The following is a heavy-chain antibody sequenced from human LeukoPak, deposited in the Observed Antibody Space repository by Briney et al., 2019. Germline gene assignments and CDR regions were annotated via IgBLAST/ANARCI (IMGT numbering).Heavy chain of an antibody. CDR2: ISASGDNT. V-gene: IGHV3-23*01. CDR1: GFTFSSSG. J-gene: IGHJ5*02. CDR3: AKGYYGSGTYGWFDP. Sequence: GGTLRLSCAASGFTFSSSGMSWVRQAPGKGLEWVSTISASGDNTYYADSVKGRFTISRDNSKKKLYLQMNSLRAEDTAVYYCAKGYYGSGTYGWFDPWGQGTLVTVSS. D-gene: IGHD3-10*01.